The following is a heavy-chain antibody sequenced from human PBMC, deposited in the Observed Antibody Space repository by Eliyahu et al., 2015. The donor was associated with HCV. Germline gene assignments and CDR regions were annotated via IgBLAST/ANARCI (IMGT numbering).Heavy chain of an antibody. CDR3: ARHVIDRTGDSGLLGYFDY. CDR1: GGSISXXNYY. J-gene: IGHJ4*02. Sequence: QLQLQESGPGLXRPSETLSLXCTVSGGSISXXNYYWGWXRQPPGKGLEWIGXIYXRGNTYHNXSLKSRVTISVDTSKNQFSLNLRSVTAADTAVYYCARHVIDRTGDSGLLGYFDYWGLGTLVTVSS. D-gene: IGHD3/OR15-3a*01. CDR2: IYXRGNT. V-gene: IGHV4-39*01.